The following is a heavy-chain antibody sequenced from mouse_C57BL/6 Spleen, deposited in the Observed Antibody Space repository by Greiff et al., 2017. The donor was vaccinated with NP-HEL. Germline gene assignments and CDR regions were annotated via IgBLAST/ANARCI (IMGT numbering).Heavy chain of an antibody. J-gene: IGHJ4*01. CDR2: ISSGSSTI. D-gene: IGHD1-1*01. CDR3: ARKITTVVDPFYAMDY. V-gene: IGHV5-17*01. Sequence: EVQLVESGGGLVKPGGSLKLSCAASGFTFSDYGMHWVRQAPEKGLEWVAYISSGSSTIYYADTVKGRFTISRDNAKNTLFLQMTSLRSEDTAMYYCARKITTVVDPFYAMDYWGQGTSVTVSS. CDR1: GFTFSDYG.